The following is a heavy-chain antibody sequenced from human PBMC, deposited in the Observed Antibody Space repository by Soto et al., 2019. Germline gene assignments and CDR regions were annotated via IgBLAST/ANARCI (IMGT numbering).Heavy chain of an antibody. CDR2: IRSKAYGGTT. J-gene: IGHJ6*03. CDR1: GFTFGDYA. V-gene: IGHV3-49*03. D-gene: IGHD4-17*01. Sequence: PGGSLRLSCTASGFTFGDYAMSWFRQAPGKGLEWVGFIRSKAYGGTTEYAASVKGRFTISRDDSKSIAYLQMNSLKTEDTAVYYCTSVAYDHGRYYYYYYMDVWGKGTTVTVAS. CDR3: TSVAYDHGRYYYYYYMDV.